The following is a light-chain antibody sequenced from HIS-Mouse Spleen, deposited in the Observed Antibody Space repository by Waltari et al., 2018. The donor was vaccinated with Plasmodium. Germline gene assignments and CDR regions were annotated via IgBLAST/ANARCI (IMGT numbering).Light chain of an antibody. CDR2: WAS. Sequence: IVMTQSPDSLAVSLGERATINCKSSQSVLYSSNNKNYLAWYQQKPGQTPKLPIYWASTRESGVPDRFSGSGSGTDFTLTISSLQAEDEAVYYCQQYYSTPWTFGQGTKVEIK. CDR3: QQYYSTPWT. J-gene: IGKJ1*01. CDR1: QSVLYSSNNKNY. V-gene: IGKV4-1*01.